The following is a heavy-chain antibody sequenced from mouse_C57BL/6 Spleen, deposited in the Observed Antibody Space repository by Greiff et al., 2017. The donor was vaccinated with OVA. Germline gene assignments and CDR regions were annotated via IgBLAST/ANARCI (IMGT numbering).Heavy chain of an antibody. D-gene: IGHD3-1*01. J-gene: IGHJ3*01. CDR3: ARSGYYDDGRAWFAY. V-gene: IGHV1-72*01. Sequence: QVQLQQPGAELVKPGASVKLSCTASGYTFTSYWMHWVKQRPGRGLEWIGRIDPNSGGTKYNEKFKSQATLTVDKPSSTAYMQLSSLTSEDSAVYYDARSGYYDDGRAWFAYWGQGTLVTVSA. CDR2: IDPNSGGT. CDR1: GYTFTSYW.